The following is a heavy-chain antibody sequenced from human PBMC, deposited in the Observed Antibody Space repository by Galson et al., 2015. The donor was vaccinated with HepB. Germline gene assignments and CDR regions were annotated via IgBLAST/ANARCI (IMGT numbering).Heavy chain of an antibody. Sequence: QSGAEVKKPGASVKVSCKASGYTFTSYGISWVRQAPGQGLEWMGWISASNGKTNYAQKLQGRVTMTTDTSTSTAYMELRSLRSDDTAVYHCARTNGDYGVTLPFQHWGQGTLVTVSS. CDR2: ISASNGKT. CDR1: GYTFTSYG. J-gene: IGHJ1*01. D-gene: IGHD4-17*01. CDR3: ARTNGDYGVTLPFQH. V-gene: IGHV1-18*01.